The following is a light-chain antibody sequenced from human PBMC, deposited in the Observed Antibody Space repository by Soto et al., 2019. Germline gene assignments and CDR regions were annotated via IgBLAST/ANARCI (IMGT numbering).Light chain of an antibody. CDR2: EVS. J-gene: IGLJ1*01. CDR1: SSDVGSYNL. V-gene: IGLV2-23*02. Sequence: QSALTQPASASGSPGQSITISCTGTSSDVGSYNLVSWYQQHPGKAPKLMIYEVSKRPSGVSNRFSGSKSGNTASLTISGLQAEDEADYYCCSYAGSSTFYVFGTGTKVTV. CDR3: CSYAGSSTFYV.